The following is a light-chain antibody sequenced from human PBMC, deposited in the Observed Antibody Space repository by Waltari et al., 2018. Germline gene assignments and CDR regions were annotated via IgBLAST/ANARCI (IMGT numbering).Light chain of an antibody. CDR1: QSVFYRSTNKNY. Sequence: DIEVTQSPDYLAVSLGERATLNCKSSQSVFYRSTNKNYLAWYQQKPGQPPKLLIYWASTRESGVPDRFSGSGSGTDFTLTINSLQAEDVAVYYCQQFFTLPSFGPGTKVDIK. J-gene: IGKJ3*01. CDR3: QQFFTLPS. V-gene: IGKV4-1*01. CDR2: WAS.